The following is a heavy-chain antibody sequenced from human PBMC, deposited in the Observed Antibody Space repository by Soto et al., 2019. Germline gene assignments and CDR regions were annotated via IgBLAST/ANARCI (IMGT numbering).Heavy chain of an antibody. CDR2: IGADGGST. D-gene: IGHD1-26*01. CDR1: GFTFSYYA. V-gene: IGHV3-64*01. CDR3: ARGGSLYWYFDL. J-gene: IGHJ2*01. Sequence: GGSLRLSFAASGFTFSYYAMHWVRQAPGKGLEYVSVIGADGGSTYYANSVKGRFTISRDNSKNTLYLQMGSLRSEDTAVYYCARGGSLYWYFDLWGRGTLVTVSS.